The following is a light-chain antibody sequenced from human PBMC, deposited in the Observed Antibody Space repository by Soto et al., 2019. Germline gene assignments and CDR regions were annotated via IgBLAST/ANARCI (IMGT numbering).Light chain of an antibody. J-gene: IGKJ2*01. V-gene: IGKV1-33*01. CDR2: DAS. Sequence: DIQMTQSPSSLSASVGDRVTITCQASQDINNYLDWYQQKPGKAPKLLIYDASTLETGVPSRFSGGGSGTDFTFTISSLQPEDIATYYCQQYDHFPHTFGQGTKLEIK. CDR1: QDINNY. CDR3: QQYDHFPHT.